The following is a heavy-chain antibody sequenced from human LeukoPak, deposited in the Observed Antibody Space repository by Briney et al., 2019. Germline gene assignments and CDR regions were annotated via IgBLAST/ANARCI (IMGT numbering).Heavy chain of an antibody. D-gene: IGHD3-22*01. CDR3: ARGVVVLPYYYGMDV. CDR1: GGSISSGDYY. V-gene: IGHV4-30-4*01. CDR2: IYYSGST. J-gene: IGHJ6*02. Sequence: PSETLSLTCTVSGGSISSGDYYWSWIRQPPGKGLEWIGYIYYSGSTYYNPSLKSRVTISVDTSKNQFSLKLSSVTAADTAVYYCARGVVVLPYYYGMDVWGQGTTVTVSS.